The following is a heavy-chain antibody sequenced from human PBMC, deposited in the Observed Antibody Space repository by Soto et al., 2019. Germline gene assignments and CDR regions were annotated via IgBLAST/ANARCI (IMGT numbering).Heavy chain of an antibody. Sequence: VQLVESGGGLVQPGGSLRLSCAASGFTFSSYWMSWVRQAPGKGLEWVANIKQDGSEKYYVDSVKGRFTISRDNAKNSLYLQMNSLRAEDTAVYYCARFLTIFGVVTTYYGMDVWGQGTTVTVSS. CDR2: IKQDGSEK. D-gene: IGHD3-3*01. J-gene: IGHJ6*02. CDR1: GFTFSSYW. V-gene: IGHV3-7*05. CDR3: ARFLTIFGVVTTYYGMDV.